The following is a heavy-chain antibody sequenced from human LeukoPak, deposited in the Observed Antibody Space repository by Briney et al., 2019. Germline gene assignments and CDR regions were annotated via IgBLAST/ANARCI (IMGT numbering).Heavy chain of an antibody. Sequence: ASVKVSCKASGYTFTSYGISWVRQAPGQGLEWMGRISAYNGNTNYAQKLQGRVTMTTDTSTSTAYMELRSLRSDDTAVYYCARVPSSREELLFDYWGQGTLVTVSS. CDR1: GYTFTSYG. D-gene: IGHD1-26*01. J-gene: IGHJ4*02. V-gene: IGHV1-18*01. CDR2: ISAYNGNT. CDR3: ARVPSSREELLFDY.